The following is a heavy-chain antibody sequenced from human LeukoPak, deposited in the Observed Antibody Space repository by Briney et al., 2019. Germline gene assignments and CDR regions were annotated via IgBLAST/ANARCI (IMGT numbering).Heavy chain of an antibody. V-gene: IGHV3-7*01. D-gene: IGHD1-26*01. Sequence: GGSLRLSCAASGFSISTYWMTWVRQAPGKGLEWVATIKPDGSEKYYVDSVKGRFTISRDNAENSLYLQVNSLRVDDTAVYYCARGGWELLFWGQGTLVTVSS. CDR2: IKPDGSEK. CDR3: ARGGWELLF. J-gene: IGHJ4*02. CDR1: GFSISTYW.